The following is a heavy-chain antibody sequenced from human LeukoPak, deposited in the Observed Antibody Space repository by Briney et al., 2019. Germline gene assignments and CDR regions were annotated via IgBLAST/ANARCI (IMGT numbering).Heavy chain of an antibody. J-gene: IGHJ4*02. CDR1: GGSIRNYY. Sequence: SETLSLTCTVSGGSIRNYYWTWIRQPPGKGLEWIGCIYYSGSTNYNPSLKSRVTISVDTSKNQFSLKLSSVTAADTAVYYCARHFAYSSSSYFDYWGQGSLVTVSS. D-gene: IGHD6-6*01. CDR2: IYYSGST. V-gene: IGHV4-59*08. CDR3: ARHFAYSSSSYFDY.